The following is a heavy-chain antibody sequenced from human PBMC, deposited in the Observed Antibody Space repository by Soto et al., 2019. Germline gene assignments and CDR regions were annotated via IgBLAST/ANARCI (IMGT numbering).Heavy chain of an antibody. CDR1: GFTFSSYG. D-gene: IGHD5-12*01. CDR3: AKLGRWLQRDYYGMDV. Sequence: QVQLVESGGGVVQPGRSLRLSCAASGFTFSSYGMHWVRQAPGKGLEWVAVISYDGSNKYYADSVKGRFTISRDNSKNTLYLQMNSLRAEDTAVYYCAKLGRWLQRDYYGMDVWGQGTTVTVSS. J-gene: IGHJ6*02. CDR2: ISYDGSNK. V-gene: IGHV3-30*18.